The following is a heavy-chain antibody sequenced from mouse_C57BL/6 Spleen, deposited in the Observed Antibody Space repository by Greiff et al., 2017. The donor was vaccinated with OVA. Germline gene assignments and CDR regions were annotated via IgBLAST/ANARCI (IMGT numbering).Heavy chain of an antibody. J-gene: IGHJ2*01. CDR3: ARSDYYGSSYFDY. CDR2: IYPGSGNT. CDR1: GYTFTDYY. Sequence: VQLQQSGAELVRPGASVKLSCKASGYTFTDYYINWVKQRPGQGLEWIARIYPGSGNTYYNEKFKGKATLTAEKSSSTAYMQLSSLTSEDSAVYFCARSDYYGSSYFDYWGQGTTLTVSS. V-gene: IGHV1-76*01. D-gene: IGHD1-1*01.